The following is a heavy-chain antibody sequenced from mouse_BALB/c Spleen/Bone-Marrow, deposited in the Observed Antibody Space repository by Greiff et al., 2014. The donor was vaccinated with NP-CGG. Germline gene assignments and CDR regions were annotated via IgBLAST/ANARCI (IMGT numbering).Heavy chain of an antibody. CDR3: ARRAYSSYGFPY. CDR1: GYTFTSYW. Sequence: QVQLQQSGAELAKPGASVKMSCKASGYTFTSYWMHWVKQRPGQGLEWIGYINPSTGYTEYNQNFKDKATLTADKSSSTAYMQLSSLTSEDSAVYYCARRAYSSYGFPYWGQGTLVTVSA. V-gene: IGHV1-7*01. J-gene: IGHJ3*01. D-gene: IGHD2-12*01. CDR2: INPSTGYT.